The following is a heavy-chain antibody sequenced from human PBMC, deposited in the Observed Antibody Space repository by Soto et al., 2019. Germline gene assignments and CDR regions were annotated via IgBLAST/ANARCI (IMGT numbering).Heavy chain of an antibody. Sequence: GWSMRLSCAASGLTFSSYGMHWVRQAPGKGLEWVAVISYDGSNKYYADSVKGRFTISRDNSKNTLYLQMNSLRAEDTAVYYCAKDRGSSWYYFDYWGQGTLVTVSS. CDR3: AKDRGSSWYYFDY. CDR2: ISYDGSNK. J-gene: IGHJ4*02. V-gene: IGHV3-30*18. CDR1: GLTFSSYG. D-gene: IGHD6-13*01.